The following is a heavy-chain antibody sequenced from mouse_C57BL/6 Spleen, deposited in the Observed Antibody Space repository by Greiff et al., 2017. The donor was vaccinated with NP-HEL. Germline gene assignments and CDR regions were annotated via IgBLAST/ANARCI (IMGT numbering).Heavy chain of an antibody. CDR1: GYSIPSGYY. J-gene: IGHJ4*01. V-gene: IGHV3-6*01. D-gene: IGHD2-5*01. Sequence: ESGPGLVKPSQSLSLTCSVTGYSIPSGYYWNWIRQFPGNKLEWMGYISYDGSNNYNPSLKNRISITRDTSKNQFFLKLNSVTTEDTATYYCAREWNYSNYVNAMDYWGQGTSVTVSS. CDR3: AREWNYSNYVNAMDY. CDR2: ISYDGSN.